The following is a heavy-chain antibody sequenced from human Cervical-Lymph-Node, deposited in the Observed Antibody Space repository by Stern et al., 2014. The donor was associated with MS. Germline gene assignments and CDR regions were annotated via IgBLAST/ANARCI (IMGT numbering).Heavy chain of an antibody. V-gene: IGHV1-18*01. Sequence: QVQLVQSGPEVKKPGASVRVSCKGSGYTFSSYGISWVRQTTGQGLEWMGWISGYKGNTNYAQKFQDRVTMTTDTSTSIAYLELRSLRSDDTAFYYCARGYIMDVWGQGTTVTVSS. D-gene: IGHD5-24*01. J-gene: IGHJ6*02. CDR3: ARGYIMDV. CDR2: ISGYKGNT. CDR1: GYTFSSYG.